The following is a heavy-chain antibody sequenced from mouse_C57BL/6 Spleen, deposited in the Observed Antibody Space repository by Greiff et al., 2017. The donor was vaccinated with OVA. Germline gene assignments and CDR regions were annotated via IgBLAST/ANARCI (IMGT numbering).Heavy chain of an antibody. D-gene: IGHD1-1*01. J-gene: IGHJ2*01. V-gene: IGHV1-69*01. CDR1: GYTFTSYW. CDR2: IDPSDSYT. CDR3: ARRYYGSSGYYFDY. Sequence: QVQLQQPGAELVMPGASVKLSCKASGYTFTSYWMHWVKQRPGQGLEWIGEIDPSDSYTNYNQKFKGKSTLTVDKSSSTAYMQLSSLTSEDSAVYYWARRYYGSSGYYFDYWGQGTTLTVSS.